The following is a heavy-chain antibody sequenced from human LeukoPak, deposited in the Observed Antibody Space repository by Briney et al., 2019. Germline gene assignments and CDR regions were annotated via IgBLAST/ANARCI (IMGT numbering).Heavy chain of an antibody. CDR1: GYTFTSYY. D-gene: IGHD3-10*01. CDR3: ARDHYYGSGSYYSPHFDY. J-gene: IGHJ4*02. CDR2: INPSGGST. Sequence: ATVKVSCKASGYTFTSYYMHWVRQAPGQGLEWMGIINPSGGSTSYAQKFQGRVTMTRDTSTSTVYMELSSLRSEDTAVYYCARDHYYGSGSYYSPHFDYWGQGTLVTVSS. V-gene: IGHV1-46*01.